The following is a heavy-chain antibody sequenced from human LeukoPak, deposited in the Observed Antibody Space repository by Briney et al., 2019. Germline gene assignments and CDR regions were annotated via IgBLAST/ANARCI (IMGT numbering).Heavy chain of an antibody. D-gene: IGHD6-6*01. V-gene: IGHV1-2*04. CDR1: GYTFTGYY. Sequence: ASVKVSCTASGYTFTGYYMHWVRQAPGQGLEWMGWINPNSGGTNYAQKFQGWVTMTRDTSISTAYMELSRLRSDDTAVYYCARATGAAPLYYYYGMDVWGQGTTVIVSS. CDR3: ARATGAAPLYYYYGMDV. CDR2: INPNSGGT. J-gene: IGHJ6*02.